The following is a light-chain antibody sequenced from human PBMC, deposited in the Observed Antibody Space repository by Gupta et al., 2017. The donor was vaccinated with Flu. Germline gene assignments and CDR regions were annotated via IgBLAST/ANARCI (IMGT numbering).Light chain of an antibody. CDR2: SDD. Sequence: QSVLTPPPSASRPPGQKVTISCSGSNSNNGRNVVNWDQQLPGTAHNLLIFSDDHMHSGVPDRFAGSKSGTSASLAISVLQSEDEADYYCTAWDDNLNGHWVFGGGTKLTVL. CDR3: TAWDDNLNGHWV. J-gene: IGLJ3*02. CDR1: NSNNGRNV. V-gene: IGLV1-44*01.